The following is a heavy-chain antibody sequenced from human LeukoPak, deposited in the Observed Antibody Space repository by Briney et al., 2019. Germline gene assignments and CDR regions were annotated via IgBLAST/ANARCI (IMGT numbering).Heavy chain of an antibody. CDR1: GGSISGYY. CDR2: FSGSGST. D-gene: IGHD3-22*01. CDR3: ARDRTYYDSTGYYFDF. J-gene: IGHJ4*02. V-gene: IGHV4-4*07. Sequence: SVTLSLTCTVSGGSISGYYWSWVRQPAGKGLEWIARFSGSGSTNYNPSLKSRVTLSVDTSKNQFSLKLSSVTAADTAVYYCARDRTYYDSTGYYFDFWGQGTLVTVSS.